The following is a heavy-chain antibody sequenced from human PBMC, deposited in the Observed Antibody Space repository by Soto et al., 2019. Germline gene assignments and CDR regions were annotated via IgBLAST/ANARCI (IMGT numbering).Heavy chain of an antibody. CDR3: ARDFGDYVAY. D-gene: IGHD3-10*01. V-gene: IGHV3-33*08. CDR1: GFSFSSYG. J-gene: IGHJ4*02. Sequence: GGSLRLSCAASGFSFSSYGMSWVRQAPGKGLEWVAVIWYDGSNKYYADSVKGRFIISRDNSKNTLYLQMNSLRAEDTAVYYCARDFGDYVAYWGQGTLVTVSS. CDR2: IWYDGSNK.